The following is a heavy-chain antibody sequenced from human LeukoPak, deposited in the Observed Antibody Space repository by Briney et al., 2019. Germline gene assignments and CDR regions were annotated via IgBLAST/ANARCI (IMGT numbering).Heavy chain of an antibody. CDR2: IYYSGST. J-gene: IGHJ4*02. CDR1: GGSIGSISSSSYY. D-gene: IGHD2-15*01. CDR3: ARDLWCSGGSCYFYFDY. V-gene: IGHV4-39*07. Sequence: PSETLSLTCTVSGGSIGSISSSSYYWGWIRQPPGKGLEWIGSIYYSGSTYYNPSLKSRVTISVDTSKNQFSLKLSSVTAADTAVYYCARDLWCSGGSCYFYFDYWGQGTLVTVSS.